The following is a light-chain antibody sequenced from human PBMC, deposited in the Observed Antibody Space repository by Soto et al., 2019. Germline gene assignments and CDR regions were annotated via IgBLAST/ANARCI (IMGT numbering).Light chain of an antibody. CDR1: QTVTSSH. CDR2: AAS. V-gene: IGKV3-20*01. Sequence: NVLTQSPGTLSLSAGERATLSCRARQTVTSSHLAWYQQRPGQAPRLLIYAASSRATGIPDRFGGSGSGTDFTLNITRLETEDFAVYYWHQYDSSPWTFGQGTKVEIK. CDR3: HQYDSSPWT. J-gene: IGKJ1*01.